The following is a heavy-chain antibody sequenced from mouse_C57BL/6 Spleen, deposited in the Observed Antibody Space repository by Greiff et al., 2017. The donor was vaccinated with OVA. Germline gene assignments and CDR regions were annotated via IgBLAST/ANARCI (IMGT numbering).Heavy chain of an antibody. V-gene: IGHV1-15*01. CDR1: GYTFTDYE. CDR2: IDPETGGT. CDR3: TRGTVDFDY. J-gene: IGHJ2*01. Sequence: SGAELVRPGASVTLSCKASGYTFTDYEMHWVKQTPVHGLEWIGAIDPETGGTAYNQKFKGKAILTADKSSSTAYMELRSLTSEDSAVYYCTRGTVDFDYWGQGTTLTVSS. D-gene: IGHD1-1*01.